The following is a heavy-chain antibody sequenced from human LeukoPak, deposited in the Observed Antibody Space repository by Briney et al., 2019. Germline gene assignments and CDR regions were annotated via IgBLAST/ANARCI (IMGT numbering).Heavy chain of an antibody. V-gene: IGHV4-59*01. D-gene: IGHD4-23*01. CDR3: ARRTPGTRNWFDP. CDR2: IYYSGST. J-gene: IGHJ5*02. Sequence: SETLSLTCTVSGGSISSYYWSWIRQPPGKGLEWIGYIYYSGSTNYNPSLKSRVTISVDTSKNQFSLKLSSVTAADTAVYYCARRTPGTRNWFDPWGQGTLVTVSS. CDR1: GGSISSYY.